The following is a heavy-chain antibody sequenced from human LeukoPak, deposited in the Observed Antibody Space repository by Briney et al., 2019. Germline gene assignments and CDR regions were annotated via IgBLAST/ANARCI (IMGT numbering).Heavy chain of an antibody. CDR2: ISSNGGST. V-gene: IGHV3-64D*06. CDR3: ASLSGVFYDSSGSPGFGSY. J-gene: IGHJ4*02. CDR1: GFTFSSYA. Sequence: GGSLRLSCSASGFTFSSYAMHWVRQAPGKGLEYVSAISSNGGSTYYADSVKGRFTISRDNSKNTLYLQMSSLRAEDTAVYYCASLSGVFYDSSGSPGFGSYWGQGTLVTVSS. D-gene: IGHD3-22*01.